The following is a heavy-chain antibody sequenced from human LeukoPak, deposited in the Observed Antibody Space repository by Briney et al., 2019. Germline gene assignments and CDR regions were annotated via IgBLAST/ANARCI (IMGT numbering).Heavy chain of an antibody. CDR2: IRYDGSNK. CDR3: AKEVVVKGVYLDY. J-gene: IGHJ4*02. D-gene: IGHD2-15*01. CDR1: GFTFSSYG. Sequence: GGSLRLSCAASGFTFSSYGMHWVRQAPGKGLEWVAFIRYDGSNKYYADSVKGRFTISRDNSKNTLYLQMNSLRAEVTAVYYCAKEVVVKGVYLDYWGQGTLVTVSS. V-gene: IGHV3-30*02.